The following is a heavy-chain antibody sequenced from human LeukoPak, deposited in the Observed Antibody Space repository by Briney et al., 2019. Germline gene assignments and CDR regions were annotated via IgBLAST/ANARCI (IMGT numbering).Heavy chain of an antibody. J-gene: IGHJ4*02. D-gene: IGHD6-13*01. CDR3: AKARFSNSFASSLDY. CDR2: ISGSGDSA. V-gene: IGHV3-23*01. Sequence: PGGSLRLSCAASGFIFSSYAMSWVRQAPGEGLEWVSVISGSGDSAYYADSMKGRSTISRDNSKNTLYLQMSSLRVEDTAVYYCAKARFSNSFASSLDYWGQGTLVTVSS. CDR1: GFIFSSYA.